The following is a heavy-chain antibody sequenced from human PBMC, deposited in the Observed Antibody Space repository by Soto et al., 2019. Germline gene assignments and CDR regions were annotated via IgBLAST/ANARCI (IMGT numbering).Heavy chain of an antibody. J-gene: IGHJ4*02. CDR3: AREDSSGYYTYFDY. D-gene: IGHD3-22*01. V-gene: IGHV1-18*04. CDR1: CYTFTSYG. CDR2: ISAYNGNT. Sequence: DSVTVYCKASCYTFTSYGISWVRQAPGQGLEWMGWISAYNGNTNYAQKLQGRVTMTTDTSTSTAYMELRSLRSDDTAVYYCAREDSSGYYTYFDYWGQGTLVTVAS.